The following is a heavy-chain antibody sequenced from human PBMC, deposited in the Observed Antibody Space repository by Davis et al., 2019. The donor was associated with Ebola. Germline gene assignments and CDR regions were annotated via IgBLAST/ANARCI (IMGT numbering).Heavy chain of an antibody. CDR2: ISSSSSYI. V-gene: IGHV3-21*01. Sequence: GGSLRLSCAASGFTFSSYSMNWVRQAPGKGLEWVSSISSSSSYIYYADSVKGRFTISRDNAKNSLYLQMNSLRAADTAVYYCASGTIFGAVRYYYYGMDVWGQGTTVTVSS. CDR3: ASGTIFGAVRYYYYGMDV. CDR1: GFTFSSYS. J-gene: IGHJ6*02. D-gene: IGHD3-3*01.